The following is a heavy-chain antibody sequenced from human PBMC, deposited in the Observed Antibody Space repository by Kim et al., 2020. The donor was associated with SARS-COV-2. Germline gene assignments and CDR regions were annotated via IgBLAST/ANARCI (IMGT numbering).Heavy chain of an antibody. CDR1: GFTFSSYA. D-gene: IGHD3-3*01. CDR3: AKPPRYDFWSGYSTQTYFDY. J-gene: IGHJ4*02. Sequence: GGSLRLSCAASGFTFSSYAMSWVRQAPGKGLEWVSAISGSGGSTYYADSVKGRFTISRDNSKNTLYLQMNSLRAEDTAVYYCAKPPRYDFWSGYSTQTYFDYWGQGTLVTVSS. CDR2: ISGSGGST. V-gene: IGHV3-23*01.